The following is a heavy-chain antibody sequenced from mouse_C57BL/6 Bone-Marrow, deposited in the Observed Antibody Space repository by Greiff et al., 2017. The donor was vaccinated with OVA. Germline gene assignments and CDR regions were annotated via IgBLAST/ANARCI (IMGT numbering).Heavy chain of an antibody. V-gene: IGHV5-4*03. D-gene: IGHD1-1*01. CDR2: ISDGGSYT. CDR3: ARYYYGSMYYFDY. J-gene: IGHJ2*01. Sequence: EVKLMESGGGLVKPGGSLKLSCAASGFTFSSYAMSWVRQTPEKRLEWVATISDGGSYTYYPDNVKGRFTISRDNAKNNLYLQMSHLKSEDTAMYYCARYYYGSMYYFDYWGQGTTLTVSS. CDR1: GFTFSSYA.